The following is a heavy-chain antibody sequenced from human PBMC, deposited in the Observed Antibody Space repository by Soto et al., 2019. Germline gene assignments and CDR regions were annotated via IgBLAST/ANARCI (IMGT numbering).Heavy chain of an antibody. J-gene: IGHJ4*02. CDR2: ISWNSGSI. CDR3: AKAIVGITVTTGSYFDY. CDR1: GFTFDDYA. Sequence: EVQLVESGGGLVQPGRSLRLSCAASGFTFDDYAMHWVRQAPGKGLEWVSGISWNSGSIGYADSVKGRFTISRDNAKNSLYLQMNSLRAEDTALYYCAKAIVGITVTTGSYFDYWGQGTLVTVSS. V-gene: IGHV3-9*01. D-gene: IGHD4-17*01.